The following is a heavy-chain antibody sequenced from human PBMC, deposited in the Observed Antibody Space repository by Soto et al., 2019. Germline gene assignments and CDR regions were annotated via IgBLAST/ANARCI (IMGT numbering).Heavy chain of an antibody. Sequence: QVQLQESGPGLVKPSETLSLTCTVSGGSVSSGSYYWSWIRQPPGKGLEWIGYIYYSGSTNYNPSLKSRVTISVDTSKNQFSLKLSSVTAADTALYYCARVTGYSRSWLRGDSKNNWFDPWGQGTLVTVSS. CDR1: GGSVSSGSYY. D-gene: IGHD6-13*01. CDR3: ARVTGYSRSWLRGDSKNNWFDP. V-gene: IGHV4-61*01. J-gene: IGHJ5*02. CDR2: IYYSGST.